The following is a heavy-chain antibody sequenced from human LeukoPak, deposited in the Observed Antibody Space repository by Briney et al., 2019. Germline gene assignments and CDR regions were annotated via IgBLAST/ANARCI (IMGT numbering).Heavy chain of an antibody. CDR2: IYNYGST. J-gene: IGHJ4*01. D-gene: IGHD4-17*01. CDR3: ARGVGYGDSRHYDH. V-gene: IGHV4-59*11. CDR1: GASITSHY. Sequence: PSETLSLTCTVSGASITSHYWAWIRQSPEKGLEWIGYIYNYGSTKYEPSLKSRVSISDDTAKNQFSLNLKSVTPAAMAVYYCARGVGYGDSRHYDHWGHGILVTVSS.